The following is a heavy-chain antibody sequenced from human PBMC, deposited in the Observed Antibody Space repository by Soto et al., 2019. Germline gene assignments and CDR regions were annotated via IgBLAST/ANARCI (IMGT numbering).Heavy chain of an antibody. J-gene: IGHJ4*02. CDR2: ISGSGGTT. CDR3: AKDSDSWLRGPFDY. D-gene: IGHD6-13*01. V-gene: IGHV3-23*01. CDR1: GLTFSGYA. Sequence: EVQLLESGGGLVQPGGSLRLSCAASGLTFSGYAMSWVRQAPGKGLEWVSAISGSGGTTYYADSVKGRFTISRDNSKNTLYLQMNSLRAEDTAVYYCAKDSDSWLRGPFDYWGQGTLVTVSS.